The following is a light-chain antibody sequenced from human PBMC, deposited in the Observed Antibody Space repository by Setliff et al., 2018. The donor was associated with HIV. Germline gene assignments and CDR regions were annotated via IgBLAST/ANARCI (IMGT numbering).Light chain of an antibody. Sequence: QSALTQPASVSGSPGQSITISCTGTISDVGGYNYVSWYQHHPGKAPKLMIYEVSNRPSEISNRFSGSKSGNTASLTISGVQAEDEADYYCCSYAGSYTWVFGGGTK. J-gene: IGLJ3*02. V-gene: IGLV2-14*01. CDR1: ISDVGGYNY. CDR2: EVS. CDR3: CSYAGSYTWV.